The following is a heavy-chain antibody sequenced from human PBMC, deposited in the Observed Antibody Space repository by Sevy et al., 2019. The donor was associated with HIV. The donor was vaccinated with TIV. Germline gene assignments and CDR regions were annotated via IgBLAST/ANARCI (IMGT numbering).Heavy chain of an antibody. V-gene: IGHV3-20*01. Sequence: GGSLRLSCAASGFTFDDYGMSWVRQVPGKGLEWVSNINWNGDSTGYGDSVKGRFTISRDNAKNSLYLQMNSLRAEDTALYHCARRKTTVITGNALDIWGQGTMVTVSS. CDR1: GFTFDDYG. J-gene: IGHJ3*02. CDR3: ARRKTTVITGNALDI. D-gene: IGHD4-4*01. CDR2: INWNGDST.